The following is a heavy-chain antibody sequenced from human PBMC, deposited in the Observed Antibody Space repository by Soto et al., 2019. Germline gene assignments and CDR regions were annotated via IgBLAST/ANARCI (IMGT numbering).Heavy chain of an antibody. Sequence: SETLSLTCTVSGGSISSGGYYWSWIRQHPGKGLEWIGYIYYSGSTYYNPSLKSRVTISVDTSKNQFSLRLTSVTAADTAVYYCARDLWVEPELYYYGMDVWGQGTTVTVS. D-gene: IGHD1-1*01. J-gene: IGHJ6*02. CDR2: IYYSGST. CDR1: GGSISSGGYY. V-gene: IGHV4-31*03. CDR3: ARDLWVEPELYYYGMDV.